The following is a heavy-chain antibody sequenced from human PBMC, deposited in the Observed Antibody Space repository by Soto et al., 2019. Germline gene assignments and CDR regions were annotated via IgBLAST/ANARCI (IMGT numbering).Heavy chain of an antibody. J-gene: IGHJ4*02. CDR3: ANDNRNDYYYFDY. D-gene: IGHD1-20*01. CDR1: GFTFSSYA. V-gene: IGHV3-23*01. CDR2: ISGSGGST. Sequence: EVQLLESGGGLVQPGGSLRLSCAASGFTFSSYAMSWVRQAPGKGLEWVSAISGSGGSTYYADSVKGRFTISRDNSKNTLYLQMNSLRAEDTAVYYCANDNRNDYYYFDYWGQGTLVTVSS.